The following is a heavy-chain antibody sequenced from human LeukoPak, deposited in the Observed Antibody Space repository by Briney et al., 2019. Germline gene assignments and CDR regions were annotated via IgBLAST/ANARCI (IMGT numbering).Heavy chain of an antibody. J-gene: IGHJ4*02. D-gene: IGHD1-14*01. CDR3: ARVTGARVDY. CDR1: GGSISSGGYY. V-gene: IGHV4-31*03. Sequence: SETLSLTCTVSGGSISSGGYYWSWIRQHPGKGLEWIGYIYYSGSTYYNPSLKSRVTISVDTSKNQFSLKLSSVTAADTAVYYCARVTGARVDYWGQGTLVTVSS. CDR2: IYYSGST.